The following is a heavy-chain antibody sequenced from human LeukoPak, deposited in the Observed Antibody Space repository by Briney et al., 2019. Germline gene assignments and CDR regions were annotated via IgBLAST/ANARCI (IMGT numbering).Heavy chain of an antibody. CDR2: IYPGDSDT. CDR3: ARPIAPAGTDLGY. Sequence: GESLKISCKASGYSFTNTFIGWVRQTPGKGLEWMGIIYPGDSDTRYSPSFQGQVTISADKSITTAYLQWSSLKASDTAMYYCARPIAPAGTDLGYWGQGTLVTVSS. J-gene: IGHJ4*02. CDR1: GYSFTNTF. V-gene: IGHV5-51*01. D-gene: IGHD6-13*01.